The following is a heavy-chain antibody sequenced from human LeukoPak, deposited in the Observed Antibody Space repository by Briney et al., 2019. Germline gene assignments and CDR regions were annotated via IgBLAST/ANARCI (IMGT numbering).Heavy chain of an antibody. CDR1: GFTFSSYW. Sequence: PGGSLRLSCAASGFTFSSYWMSWVRQAPGKGLEWVANIKQDGSEKYYVDSVKGRFTISRDNAKNSLYLQMNSLRAEDTAVYYCARDSRVPAAYYFDYWGQGTLVTVSS. CDR2: IKQDGSEK. J-gene: IGHJ4*02. D-gene: IGHD2-2*01. V-gene: IGHV3-7*01. CDR3: ARDSRVPAAYYFDY.